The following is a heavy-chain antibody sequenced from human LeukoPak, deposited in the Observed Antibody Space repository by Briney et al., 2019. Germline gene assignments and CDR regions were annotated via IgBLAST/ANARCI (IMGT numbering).Heavy chain of an antibody. CDR1: GGSISSYY. CDR2: IYYSGST. Sequence: SETLSLTCTVSGGSISSYYWSWIRQLPGKGLEWIGYIYYSGSTNYNPSLKSRVTISVDTSKNQFSLKLSSVTAADTAVYYCASTPRGAVAGTLGYWGQGTLVTVSS. CDR3: ASTPRGAVAGTLGY. V-gene: IGHV4-59*01. J-gene: IGHJ4*02. D-gene: IGHD6-19*01.